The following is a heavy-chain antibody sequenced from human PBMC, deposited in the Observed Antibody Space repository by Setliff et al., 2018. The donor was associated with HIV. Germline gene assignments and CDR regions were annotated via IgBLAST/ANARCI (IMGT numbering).Heavy chain of an antibody. CDR2: IIPIFNTA. D-gene: IGHD2-15*01. J-gene: IGHJ3*01. Sequence: SVKVSCKASGGTFSSYSITWVRQAPGQGLAWMGGIIPIFNTANYAKKFQGRVTITADESTSTAYMELSSLGSEDTAVYYCARGSGGYCSGGSCYFGFGLALWGQGTMVTVSS. CDR1: GGTFSSYS. CDR3: ARGSGGYCSGGSCYFGFGLAL. V-gene: IGHV1-69*13.